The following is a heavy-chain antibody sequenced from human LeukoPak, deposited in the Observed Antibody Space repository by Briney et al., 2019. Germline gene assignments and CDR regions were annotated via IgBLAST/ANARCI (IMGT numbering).Heavy chain of an antibody. Sequence: GGSLRLSCAASGFTLSSYWMHWVRQAPGKGLVWVSGINSDGGSTRYVDSVKGRFIITRDNAKNMLYLQMNSLRAEDTAVYYCASMNGHAFDIWGQGTRVTVSS. CDR1: GFTLSSYW. CDR3: ASMNGHAFDI. D-gene: IGHD2-8*01. V-gene: IGHV3-74*01. J-gene: IGHJ3*02. CDR2: INSDGGST.